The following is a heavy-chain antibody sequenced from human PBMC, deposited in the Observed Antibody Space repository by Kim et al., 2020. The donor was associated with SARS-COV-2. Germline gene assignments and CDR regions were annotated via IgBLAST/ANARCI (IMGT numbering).Heavy chain of an antibody. D-gene: IGHD2-2*01. CDR1: GFTFSSYA. CDR2: ISGSGGST. V-gene: IGHV3-23*01. CDR3: AKVRVPAAMYWAYYFDY. J-gene: IGHJ4*02. Sequence: GGSLRLSCAASGFTFSSYAMSWVRQAPGKGLEWVSAISGSGGSTYYADSVKGRFTISRDNSKNTLYLQMNSLRAEDTAVYYCAKVRVPAAMYWAYYFDYWGQGTLVTVSS.